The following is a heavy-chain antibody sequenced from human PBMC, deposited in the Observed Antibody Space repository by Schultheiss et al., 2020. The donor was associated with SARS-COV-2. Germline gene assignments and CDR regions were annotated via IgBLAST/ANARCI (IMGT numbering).Heavy chain of an antibody. CDR3: ARESVGGNFDY. V-gene: IGHV4-61*02. CDR2: IYTSGST. CDR1: GGSISSGSYY. D-gene: IGHD3-10*01. J-gene: IGHJ4*02. Sequence: SETLSLTCTVSGGSISSGSYYWSWIRQPAGTGLEWIGRIYTSGSTNYNPSLKSRVTISVDTSKNQFSLKLSSVTAADTAVYYCARESVGGNFDYWGQGTLVTVSS.